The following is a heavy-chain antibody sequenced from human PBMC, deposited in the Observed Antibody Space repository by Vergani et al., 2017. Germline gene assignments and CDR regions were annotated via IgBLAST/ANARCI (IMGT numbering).Heavy chain of an antibody. CDR2: ISGSGGRT. Sequence: EVQLLESGGGLVQPGGSLRLSCAASGFTFSSYAMSWVRQAPGKGLEWVSAISGSGGRTYYADSVKGRFTISRDNSKNTLYLQMNSLRAEDTAVYYCARALVSGSFRIFGVVIDYWGQGTLVTVSS. CDR3: ARALVSGSFRIFGVVIDY. V-gene: IGHV3-23*01. J-gene: IGHJ4*02. D-gene: IGHD3-3*01. CDR1: GFTFSSYA.